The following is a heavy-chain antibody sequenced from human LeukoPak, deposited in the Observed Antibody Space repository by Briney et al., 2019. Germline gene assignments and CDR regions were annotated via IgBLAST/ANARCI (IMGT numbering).Heavy chain of an antibody. D-gene: IGHD3-16*01. J-gene: IGHJ4*02. CDR2: IYYSGST. CDR1: GGSISSYY. V-gene: IGHV4-59*12. Sequence: PSETLSLTCTVSGGSISSYYWSWIRQPPGKGLEWIGYIYYSGSTNYNPSLKSRVTISVDTSKNQFSLKLSSVTAADTAVYYCAREGFSPVGFDYWGQGTLVTVSS. CDR3: AREGFSPVGFDY.